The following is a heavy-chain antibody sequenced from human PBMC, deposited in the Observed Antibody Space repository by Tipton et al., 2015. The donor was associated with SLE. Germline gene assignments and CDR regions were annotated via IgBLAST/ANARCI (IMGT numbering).Heavy chain of an antibody. D-gene: IGHD2-2*01. Sequence: TLSLTCSVSGVSISTYYWSWIRQSPGKGLEWIGFFYFSGSSQYNPSLKSRVTISVDTSKNQFSLRLSSVSAADTAVYYCARSLDAAALFDYWGQGALVTVSS. CDR1: GVSISTYY. CDR3: ARSLDAAALFDY. J-gene: IGHJ4*02. V-gene: IGHV4-59*12. CDR2: FYFSGSS.